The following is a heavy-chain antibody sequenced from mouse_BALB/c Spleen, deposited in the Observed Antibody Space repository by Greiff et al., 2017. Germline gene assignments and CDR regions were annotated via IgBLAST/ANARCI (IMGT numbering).Heavy chain of an antibody. V-gene: IGHV1S22*01. CDR2: IYPGSGST. CDR1: GYTFTSYW. Sequence: LQQPGSELVRPGASVKLSCKASGYTFTSYWMHWVKQRHGQGLEWIGNIYPGSGSTNYDEKFKSKGTLTVDTSSSTAYMHLSSLTSEDSAVYYCTRGSSYGFAYWGQGTLVTVSA. CDR3: TRGSSYGFAY. D-gene: IGHD1-1*01. J-gene: IGHJ3*01.